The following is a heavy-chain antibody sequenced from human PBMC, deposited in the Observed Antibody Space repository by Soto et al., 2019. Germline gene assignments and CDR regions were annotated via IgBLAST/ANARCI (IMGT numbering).Heavy chain of an antibody. CDR2: IRSKANSYAT. J-gene: IGHJ3*02. CDR3: TPHYDFWSGQSAAFDI. CDR1: GFTFSGSA. D-gene: IGHD3-3*01. Sequence: PGGSLRLSCAASGFTFSGSAMHWVRQASGKGLEWVGRIRSKANSYATAYAASVKGRFTISRDDSKNTAYLQMNSLKTEDTAVYYCTPHYDFWSGQSAAFDIWGQGTMVTVSS. V-gene: IGHV3-73*01.